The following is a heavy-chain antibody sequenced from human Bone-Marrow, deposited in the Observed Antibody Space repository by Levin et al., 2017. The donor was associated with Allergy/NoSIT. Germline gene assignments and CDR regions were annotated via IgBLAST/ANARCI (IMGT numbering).Heavy chain of an antibody. CDR1: GFNFDDYA. J-gene: IGHJ2*01. D-gene: IGHD3-10*01. V-gene: IGHV3-9*01. CDR2: LSWNSGSV. CDR3: ARDGRKSYFLYRYFDL. Sequence: GGSLRLSCVGSGFNFDDYAMHWVRQVPGKGLEWVSGLSWNSGSVGYADSVQGRFSISRDNSQNSLYLQMNSLRPEDTALYYCARDGRKSYFLYRYFDLWGRGTLVSVSS.